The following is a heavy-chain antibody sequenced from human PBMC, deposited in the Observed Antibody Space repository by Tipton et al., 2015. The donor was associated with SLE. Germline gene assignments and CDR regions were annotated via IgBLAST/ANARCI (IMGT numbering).Heavy chain of an antibody. D-gene: IGHD3-22*01. Sequence: SLRLSCATSGFTFSQYAMHWVRQAPGKGLEWVAVIWRDGSDEYYVDSVKGRFTISRDNSKKTLYLQMNSLRTEDTAIYYCAKDVDSSGYEFLEHWGQGTLVTVSS. CDR3: AKDVDSSGYEFLEH. CDR2: IWRDGSDE. V-gene: IGHV3-33*06. J-gene: IGHJ1*01. CDR1: GFTFSQYA.